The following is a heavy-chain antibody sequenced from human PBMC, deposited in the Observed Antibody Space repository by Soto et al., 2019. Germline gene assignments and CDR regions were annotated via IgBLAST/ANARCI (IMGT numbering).Heavy chain of an antibody. V-gene: IGHV4-30-4*01. CDR1: GGSISSDDFY. CDR3: ARDRSNSPDYFDY. D-gene: IGHD6-6*01. J-gene: IGHJ4*02. CDR2: IYSSGRT. Sequence: QVQLQESGPGLVKPSQTLSLTCTVSGGSISSDDFYWSWLRQPPGKSLEWIGYIYSSGRTSFTPSPKSRVTLSIDTSKNQFSLKLRFVSAADTAVYYCARDRSNSPDYFDYWGQGTLVTVSS.